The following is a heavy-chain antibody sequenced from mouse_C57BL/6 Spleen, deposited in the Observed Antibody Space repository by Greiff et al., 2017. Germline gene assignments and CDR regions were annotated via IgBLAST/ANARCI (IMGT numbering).Heavy chain of an antibody. CDR3: VGKDWEWYFDV. CDR2: IRSKSNNSAT. V-gene: IGHV10-1*01. J-gene: IGHJ1*03. CDR1: GFSFNTYA. D-gene: IGHD4-1*01. Sequence: EAGGGLVQPKGSLKLSCAASGFSFNTYAMNWVRQAPGKGLEWVARIRSKSNNSATYYADSVKDRLSITRDDSESLHYLQMNSLKTEDTAMYYCVGKDWEWYFDVWGTGTTVTVSS.